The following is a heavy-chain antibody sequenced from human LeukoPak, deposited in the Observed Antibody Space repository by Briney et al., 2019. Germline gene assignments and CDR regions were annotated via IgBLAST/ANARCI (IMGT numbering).Heavy chain of an antibody. CDR2: IRYDGSNK. Sequence: GGSLRLSCAASGFTFSSYGMHWVRQAPGKGLEWVAFIRYDGSNKYYADSVKGRFTISRDNSKNTLYLQMNSLRAEDTAVYYCAKDRVFAKGTYYFDYWGQGTLVTVSS. D-gene: IGHD3-3*02. V-gene: IGHV3-30*02. CDR1: GFTFSSYG. J-gene: IGHJ4*02. CDR3: AKDRVFAKGTYYFDY.